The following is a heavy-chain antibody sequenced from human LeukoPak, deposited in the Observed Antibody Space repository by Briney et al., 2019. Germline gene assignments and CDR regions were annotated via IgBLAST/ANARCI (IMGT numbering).Heavy chain of an antibody. D-gene: IGHD1-26*01. CDR3: ARATDGAGATRYFDY. J-gene: IGHJ4*02. CDR2: INTDGNTT. Sequence: GGSLRLSCAASGFTFSSYWMHWVRQAPGKGLVWVSRINTDGNTTNYADSVKGRFTISRDNAKNTLYLQMNSLRAEDTATYYCARATDGAGATRYFDYWGQGILVTVSS. V-gene: IGHV3-74*01. CDR1: GFTFSSYW.